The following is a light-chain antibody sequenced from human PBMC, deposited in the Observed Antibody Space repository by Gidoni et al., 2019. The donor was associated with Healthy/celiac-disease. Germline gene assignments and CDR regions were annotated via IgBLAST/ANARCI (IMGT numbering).Light chain of an antibody. J-gene: IGLJ2*01. CDR2: EGS. V-gene: IGLV2-23*01. CDR1: SSDVGSYNL. CDR3: CSYAGSVV. Sequence: QSALTQPASVSGSPGQSITISCTGTSSDVGSYNLVSWYQQHPGKSPTLMPYEGSKRPSGVSNRFSGSKSGNTASLTTFGLHAEDAADYYCCSYAGSVVFGGGTKLTVL.